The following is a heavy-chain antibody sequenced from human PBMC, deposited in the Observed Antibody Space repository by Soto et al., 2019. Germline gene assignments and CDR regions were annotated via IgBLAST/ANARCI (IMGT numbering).Heavy chain of an antibody. CDR3: AKAGGGY. Sequence: GGSLRLSCAASGFIASNYAMSWVRQAPGKGLEWVSGFSGSGGVAFYADSVKGRFSMSRDSSKNTIYLHMNRLRAEDTAVYCCAKAGGGYWGQGTLVTVSS. J-gene: IGHJ4*02. V-gene: IGHV3-23*01. CDR2: FSGSGGVA. CDR1: GFIASNYA. D-gene: IGHD3-10*01.